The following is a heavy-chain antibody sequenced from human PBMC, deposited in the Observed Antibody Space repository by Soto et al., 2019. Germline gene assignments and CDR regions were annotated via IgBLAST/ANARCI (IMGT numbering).Heavy chain of an antibody. V-gene: IGHV3-74*01. J-gene: IGHJ6*02. CDR2: INSDASST. D-gene: IGHD3-22*01. CDR3: ARVIVDHYDSRDYYYYGMDV. Sequence: ERSRRLSCAASGFTFSSYWMHWVRQAPGNVLVWVSRINSDASSTRYADSVKGRFTISRDNAKNTLYLQMNRLRAEDTAVYYCARVIVDHYDSRDYYYYGMDVWGQGTTVTVSS. CDR1: GFTFSSYW.